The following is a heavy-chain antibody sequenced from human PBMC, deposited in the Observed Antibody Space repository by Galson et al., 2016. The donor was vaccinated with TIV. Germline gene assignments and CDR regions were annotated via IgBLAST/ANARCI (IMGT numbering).Heavy chain of an antibody. D-gene: IGHD3-10*01. Sequence: SLRLSCAASGFTFSNARMNWVRQAPGKGLEWVGRSRSNTDGGTTEYAAPVKGRFIVSRDDSRNTLFLDMNRLKTDDTALYFCATEYYLASGTDPLVGYKGMDVWGQGTTVTVSS. CDR1: GFTFSNAR. J-gene: IGHJ6*02. CDR3: ATEYYLASGTDPLVGYKGMDV. CDR2: SRSNTDGGTT. V-gene: IGHV3-15*01.